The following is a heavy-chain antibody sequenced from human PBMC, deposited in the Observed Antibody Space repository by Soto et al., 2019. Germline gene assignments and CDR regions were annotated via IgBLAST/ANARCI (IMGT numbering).Heavy chain of an antibody. CDR1: GFTFSSYG. CDR2: IWYDGSNK. J-gene: IGHJ6*02. V-gene: IGHV3-33*01. Sequence: ESGGGVVQPGRSLRLSCAASGFTFSSYGMHWVRQAPGKGLEWVAVIWYDGSNKYYADSVKGRFTISRDNSKNTLYLQMNSLRAEDTAVYYCARAVGYCSSTSCYRGWYYYYGMDVWGQGTTVTVSS. D-gene: IGHD2-2*01. CDR3: ARAVGYCSSTSCYRGWYYYYGMDV.